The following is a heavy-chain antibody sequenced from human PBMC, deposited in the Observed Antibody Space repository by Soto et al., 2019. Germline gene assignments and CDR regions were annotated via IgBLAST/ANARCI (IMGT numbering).Heavy chain of an antibody. CDR3: ARDPGSGSYYGSFDP. V-gene: IGHV4-59*13. CDR1: GGSISRYY. CDR2: IYYSGST. Sequence: QVQLQESGPGLVKPSETLSLTCTVSGGSISRYYWNWIRQPPGMGLAWIGYIYYSGSTNYNPPPKSGDTMPVHRSKNQISLKQSSVTAADTAVYYCARDPGSGSYYGSFDPWGQGTLVTVS. D-gene: IGHD3-10*01. J-gene: IGHJ5*02.